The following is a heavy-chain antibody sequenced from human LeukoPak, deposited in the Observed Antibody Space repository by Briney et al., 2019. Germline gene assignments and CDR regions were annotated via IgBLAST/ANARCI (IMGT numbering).Heavy chain of an antibody. CDR2: ISSSSSTI. Sequence: GGSLRLSCAASGFTFSSYSMNWVRQAPGKGLEWVSYISSSSSTIYYADSVKGRFTISRDNAKNSLYLQMNSLRAEDTAVYYCARDTWATSEKTYYYYYYMDVWGKGTTVTVSS. D-gene: IGHD5-12*01. CDR3: ARDTWATSEKTYYYYYYMDV. CDR1: GFTFSSYS. J-gene: IGHJ6*03. V-gene: IGHV3-48*01.